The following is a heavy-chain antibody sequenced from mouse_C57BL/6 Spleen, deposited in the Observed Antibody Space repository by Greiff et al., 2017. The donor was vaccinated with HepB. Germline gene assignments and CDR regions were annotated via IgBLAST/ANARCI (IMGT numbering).Heavy chain of an antibody. Sequence: VQLQQSGAELAKPGASVQLSCKASGYTFTSYWMHWVKQRPGQGLEWIGYINPSSGYTKYNQKFKDKATLTADKSSSTAYMQLSSLTYEDSAVYYCARSSNYPWGYFDYGGQGTTLTVSS. D-gene: IGHD2-5*01. J-gene: IGHJ2*01. V-gene: IGHV1-7*01. CDR3: ARSSNYPWGYFDY. CDR1: GYTFTSYW. CDR2: INPSSGYT.